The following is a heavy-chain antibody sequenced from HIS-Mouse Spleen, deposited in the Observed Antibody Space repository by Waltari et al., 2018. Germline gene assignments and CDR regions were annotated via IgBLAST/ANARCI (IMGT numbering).Heavy chain of an antibody. D-gene: IGHD3-10*01. V-gene: IGHV3-53*01. J-gene: IGHJ3*02. CDR2: IYSGGST. Sequence: SSNYMSWVRQAPGKGLEWVSVIYSGGSTYYADSGKGRFTISRDNSKNTLYLQMNSLRAEDTAVYYCARDSSGSGSYGGAAFDIWGQGTMVTVSS. CDR1: SSNY. CDR3: ARDSSGSGSYGGAAFDI.